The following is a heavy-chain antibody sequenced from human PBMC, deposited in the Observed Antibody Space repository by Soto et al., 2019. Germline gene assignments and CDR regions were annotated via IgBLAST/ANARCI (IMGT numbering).Heavy chain of an antibody. CDR2: FDPEDGET. V-gene: IGHV1-24*01. Sequence: ASVKVSCKVSGYTLTELSMHWVRQAPGKGLEWMGGFDPEDGETIYAQKFQGRVTMTRNTSISTAYMELSSLRSEDTAVYYCARGVTPGGYDLWSGYLYYYYYMDVWGKGTTVTVSS. J-gene: IGHJ6*03. CDR1: GYTLTELS. CDR3: ARGVTPGGYDLWSGYLYYYYYMDV. D-gene: IGHD3-3*01.